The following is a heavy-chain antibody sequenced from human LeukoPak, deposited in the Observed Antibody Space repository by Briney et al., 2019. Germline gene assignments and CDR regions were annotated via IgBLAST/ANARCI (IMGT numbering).Heavy chain of an antibody. CDR3: ARDCNSGNCYSDS. V-gene: IGHV1-18*01. Sequence: ASVTVSCTASGYTFTTYGISWVRQAPGQGLEWMGWINTYNGNANSAQKFQDRVTMTRDTSTSTAYMDLRRLRSDDTAVYYCARDCNSGNCYSDSWGQGTLVTVSS. CDR1: GYTFTTYG. J-gene: IGHJ4*02. D-gene: IGHD2/OR15-2a*01. CDR2: INTYNGNA.